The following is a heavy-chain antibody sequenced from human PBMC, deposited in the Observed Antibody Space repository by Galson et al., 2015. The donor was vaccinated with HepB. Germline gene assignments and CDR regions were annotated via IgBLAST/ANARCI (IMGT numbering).Heavy chain of an antibody. J-gene: IGHJ4*02. D-gene: IGHD4-23*01. CDR1: GYTFTSYG. CDR2: ISAYNGNT. CDR3: ARDRLPTVVTRFDY. V-gene: IGHV1-18*04. Sequence: SVKVSCKASGYTFTSYGISWVRQAPGQGLEWMGWISAYNGNTNYAQKLQGRVTMTTDTSTSTAYMELRSLRSDDTAVYYCARDRLPTVVTRFDYWGQGTLVTASS.